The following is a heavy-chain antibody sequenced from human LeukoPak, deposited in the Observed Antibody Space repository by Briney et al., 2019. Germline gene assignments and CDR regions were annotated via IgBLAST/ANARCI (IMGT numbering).Heavy chain of an antibody. D-gene: IGHD3-3*01. V-gene: IGHV3-7*04. J-gene: IGHJ6*03. CDR1: GFTFSSYW. CDR3: ARALSRFLEWLFPRGDYYYMDV. Sequence: GGSLRLSCAASGFTFSSYWMSWVRQAPGKGLEWVAHIKQDGSEKYYVDSVKGRFTISRDNAKNSLYLQMNSLRAEDTAVYYCARALSRFLEWLFPRGDYYYMDVWGKGTTVTVSS. CDR2: IKQDGSEK.